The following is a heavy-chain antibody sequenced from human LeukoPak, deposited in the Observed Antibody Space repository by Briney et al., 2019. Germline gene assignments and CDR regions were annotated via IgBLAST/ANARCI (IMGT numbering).Heavy chain of an antibody. CDR3: VRGQWVESYFDY. CDR2: ITKYDGRV. V-gene: IGHV3-23*01. J-gene: IGHJ4*02. D-gene: IGHD6-19*01. Sequence: PGGSLRLSCAVSGFGVHTFAMSWVRLAPGKGLEWLASITKYDGRVYYADSVRGRFTISRDTSQNELYLQMNSLRVEDTAIYYCVRGQWVESYFDYWGQGTLVTVSS. CDR1: GFGVHTFA.